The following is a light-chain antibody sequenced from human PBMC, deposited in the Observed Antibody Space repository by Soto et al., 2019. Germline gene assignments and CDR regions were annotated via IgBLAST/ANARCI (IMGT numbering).Light chain of an antibody. J-gene: IGLJ1*01. V-gene: IGLV2-14*01. Sequence: QSALTQPASVSGSPGQSITISCTGTSSDVGGYNYVSWYQQHPGKAPKFMSYDVSNRPSWVSNRFSGSKSGNTASLTISGLQAEDEADYYCSSYTTSNTRQIVFGTGTKVTVL. CDR1: SSDVGGYNY. CDR3: SSYTTSNTRQIV. CDR2: DVS.